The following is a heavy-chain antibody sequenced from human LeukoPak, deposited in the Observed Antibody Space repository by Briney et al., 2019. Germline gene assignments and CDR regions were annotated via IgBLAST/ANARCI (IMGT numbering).Heavy chain of an antibody. CDR2: IIGGDNST. V-gene: IGHV3-23*01. CDR3: VRDGWDV. J-gene: IGHJ4*02. D-gene: IGHD1-26*01. Sequence: GGSLRLSCAASGFTFSSYAMSWVRQAPGKGLEWVSGIIGGDNSTFYADSVKGRFTISRDNSKNTLYLQVNSLRAEDTAVYYCVRDGWDVWGQGTLVTVSS. CDR1: GFTFSSYA.